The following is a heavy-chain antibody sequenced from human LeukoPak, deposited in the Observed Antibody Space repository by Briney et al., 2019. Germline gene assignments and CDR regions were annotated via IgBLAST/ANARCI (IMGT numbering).Heavy chain of an antibody. Sequence: PGGSLRLSCAASGFTFSNYWMHWVRQAPGKGLVWVSRINGDGSSTTYADSVKGRFTISRDNAKNTLYLQVNSLRAEDTALYYCVRDQGNDDWLDPWGQGTLVTVSS. J-gene: IGHJ5*02. CDR3: VRDQGNDDWLDP. CDR2: INGDGSST. V-gene: IGHV3-74*01. D-gene: IGHD1-1*01. CDR1: GFTFSNYW.